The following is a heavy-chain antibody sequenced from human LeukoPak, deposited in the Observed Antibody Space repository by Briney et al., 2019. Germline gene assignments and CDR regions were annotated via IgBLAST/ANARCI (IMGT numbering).Heavy chain of an antibody. CDR2: INHSGST. Sequence: SETLSLTCAVYGGSFSGYYWSWIRQPPGKGLEWIGEINHSGSTNYNPSLKSRVTISVDTSKNQFSLKLSSVTAADTAVYYCARTARGDANRYCSSTSCYLFGRLWFDPWGQGTLVTVSS. V-gene: IGHV4-34*01. D-gene: IGHD2-2*01. CDR1: GGSFSGYY. J-gene: IGHJ5*02. CDR3: ARTARGDANRYCSSTSCYLFGRLWFDP.